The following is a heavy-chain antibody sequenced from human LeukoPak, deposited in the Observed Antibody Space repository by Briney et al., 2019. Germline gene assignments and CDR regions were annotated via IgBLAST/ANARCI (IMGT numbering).Heavy chain of an antibody. V-gene: IGHV3-48*01. Sequence: GGSLRLSCAASGFTFSSYSMNWVRQAPGKGLEWVSYISSSSSTIYYADSVKGRFTISRDNSKNTLYLQMNSLRAEDTAVYYCARDLPWFDPWGQGTLVTVSS. J-gene: IGHJ5*02. CDR2: ISSSSSTI. CDR3: ARDLPWFDP. CDR1: GFTFSSYS.